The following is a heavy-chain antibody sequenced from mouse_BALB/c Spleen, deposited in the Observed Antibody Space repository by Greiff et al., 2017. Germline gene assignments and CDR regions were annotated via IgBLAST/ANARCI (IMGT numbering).Heavy chain of an antibody. V-gene: IGHV1-67*01. CDR1: GYTFTDYA. Sequence: VKPMESGPEVVRPGVSVKISCKGSGYTFTDYAMHWVKQSHAKSLEWIGVISTYNGNTNYNQKFKGKATMTVDKSSSTAYMELARLTSEDSAIYYCARGEADYDVDFDYWGQGTTLTVSS. J-gene: IGHJ2*01. CDR3: ARGEADYDVDFDY. CDR2: ISTYNGNT. D-gene: IGHD2-4*01.